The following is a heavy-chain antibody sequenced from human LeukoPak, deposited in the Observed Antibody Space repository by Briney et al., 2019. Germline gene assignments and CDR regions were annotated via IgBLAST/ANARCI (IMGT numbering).Heavy chain of an antibody. J-gene: IGHJ4*02. V-gene: IGHV3-20*01. D-gene: IGHD3-22*01. CDR3: ARVGNYYASSGYSYFDY. CDR2: INWNGGST. Sequence: GGSLRLSCAASGFTFDDYGMSWVRQAPGKGLEWFSGINWNGGSTGYADSVKGRFTISRDNAKNSLYLQMNSLRAEDTALYHYARVGNYYASSGYSYFDYWGQGTLVTVSS. CDR1: GFTFDDYG.